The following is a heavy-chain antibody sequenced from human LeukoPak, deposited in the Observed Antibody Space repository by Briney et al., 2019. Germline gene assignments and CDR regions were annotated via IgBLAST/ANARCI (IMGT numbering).Heavy chain of an antibody. CDR1: GFTFSCYA. V-gene: IGHV3-30*04. CDR3: ARNNWNYLDYYYYYGMDV. D-gene: IGHD1-7*01. Sequence: GGSLRLSCAASGFTFSCYAMHWVRQAPGKGLEWVAVISYDGSNKYYADSVKGRFTISRDNSKNTLYLQMNSLRAEDTAVYYCARNNWNYLDYYYYYGMDVWGQGTTVTVSS. CDR2: ISYDGSNK. J-gene: IGHJ6*02.